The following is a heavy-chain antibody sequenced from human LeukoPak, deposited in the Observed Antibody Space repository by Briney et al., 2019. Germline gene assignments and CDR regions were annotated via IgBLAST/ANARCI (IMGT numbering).Heavy chain of an antibody. CDR3: ANFKPTVAKTGGYYYYGMDA. J-gene: IGHJ6*02. CDR2: ISYDGSNK. D-gene: IGHD4-17*01. Sequence: PGGSLRLSCAASGFTFSSYGMHWVRQAPGKGLEGVAAISYDGSNKYYADSVKGRFTISRDNSKNTLYLQMNSLRAEDTAVYYCANFKPTVAKTGGYYYYGMDAWGQGTTVTVSS. CDR1: GFTFSSYG. V-gene: IGHV3-30*18.